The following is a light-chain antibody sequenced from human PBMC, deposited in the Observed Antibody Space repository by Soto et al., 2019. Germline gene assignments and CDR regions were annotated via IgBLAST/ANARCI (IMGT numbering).Light chain of an antibody. V-gene: IGLV1-40*01. CDR1: RSNIGAGFD. CDR3: QSYDSSLSGV. CDR2: ANN. Sequence: QSVLTQPPSVSGAPGQRVTISCTGSRSNIGAGFDVHWYQQLPGTAPKLLIYANNNRPSGVPDRFYGSKSGTSASLAITGLQADDEADYYCQSYDSSLSGVFGGGTKLTVL. J-gene: IGLJ2*01.